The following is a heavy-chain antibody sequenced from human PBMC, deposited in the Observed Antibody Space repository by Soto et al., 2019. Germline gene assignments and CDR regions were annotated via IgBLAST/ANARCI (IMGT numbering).Heavy chain of an antibody. CDR2: INPSGGST. J-gene: IGHJ3*02. CDR3: AIETTLQGDIVLVPAAPDAFDI. Sequence: GASVKVSCKASGYTFTSYYMHWVRQAPGQGLEWMGIINPSGGSTSYAQKFKGRVTMTRDTSTSTVYMELSSLRSEDTAVYYCAIETTLQGDIVLVPAAPDAFDIWGQGTMVTVSS. V-gene: IGHV1-46*01. CDR1: GYTFTSYY. D-gene: IGHD2-2*01.